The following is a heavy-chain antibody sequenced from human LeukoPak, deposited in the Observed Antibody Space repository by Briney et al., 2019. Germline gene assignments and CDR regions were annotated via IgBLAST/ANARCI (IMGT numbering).Heavy chain of an antibody. J-gene: IGHJ4*02. CDR2: IYSDGRT. Sequence: GGALTLSCAASGFTFSSNYMSWVGQAPGKGPKWVALIYSDGRTYSAYSAKGRLTIYRDNSKNTLYLQMNSLRAADTAVYYDASDYPNFNYSGQGTLVTISS. CDR3: ASDYPNFNY. CDR1: GFTFSSNY. V-gene: IGHV3-53*01.